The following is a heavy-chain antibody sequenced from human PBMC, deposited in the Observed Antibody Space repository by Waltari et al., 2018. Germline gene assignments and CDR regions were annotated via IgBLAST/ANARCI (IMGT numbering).Heavy chain of an antibody. J-gene: IGHJ5*02. CDR3: ARPDYDILGFDP. D-gene: IGHD3-9*01. Sequence: QVQLVESGGGVVQPGRSLRLSCAASGFTFRSSAMHWVRQAPGKGLEWVAVISYDGSNKYYADSVKGRFTISRDNSKNTLYLQMNSLRAEDTAVYYCARPDYDILGFDPWGQGTLVTVSS. CDR1: GFTFRSSA. CDR2: ISYDGSNK. V-gene: IGHV3-30*01.